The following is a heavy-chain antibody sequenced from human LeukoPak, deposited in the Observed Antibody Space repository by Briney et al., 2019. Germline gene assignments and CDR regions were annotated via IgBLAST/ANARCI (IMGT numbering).Heavy chain of an antibody. Sequence: GGSLRLSCAASGFTFSSYAMSWVRQAPGKGLEWVSAISGSGGSTYYADSVKGRFTISRDNSKNTLYLQMNCLRAEDTAVYYCAKDGLRAGYSYARRGYDYWGQGTLVTVSS. CDR1: GFTFSSYA. CDR2: ISGSGGST. D-gene: IGHD5-18*01. J-gene: IGHJ4*02. V-gene: IGHV3-23*01. CDR3: AKDGLRAGYSYARRGYDY.